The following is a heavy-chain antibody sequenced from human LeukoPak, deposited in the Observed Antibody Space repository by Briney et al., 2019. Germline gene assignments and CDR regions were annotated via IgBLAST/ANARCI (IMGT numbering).Heavy chain of an antibody. Sequence: PGGSLRLSCAVSGFTFGSYTMNWVRQAPGKGLEWVSHISSTSTTYYADSVKGRFTTSRDNAKNLLYLQMNSLRDEDTAVYYCAAAGDYWGRGTLVTVSS. CDR1: GFTFGSYT. CDR2: ISSTSTT. CDR3: AAAGDY. J-gene: IGHJ4*02. D-gene: IGHD3-10*01. V-gene: IGHV3-48*02.